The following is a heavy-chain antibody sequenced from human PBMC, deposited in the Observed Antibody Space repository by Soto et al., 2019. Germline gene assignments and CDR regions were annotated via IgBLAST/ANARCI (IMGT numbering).Heavy chain of an antibody. J-gene: IGHJ4*02. CDR2: ISGSGTNI. D-gene: IGHD2-21*02. V-gene: IGHV3-11*01. Sequence: QVQLVESGGGVVKPGGSLRLSCSASGFSFSDYYMTWVRQAPGKGLEWISYISGSGTNIYYAESVEGRFTISRDNARNSVHLQMNDLRGGDTARYFCAKMSSLDSYDPVFFWGQGTLVTVSS. CDR1: GFSFSDYY. CDR3: AKMSSLDSYDPVFF.